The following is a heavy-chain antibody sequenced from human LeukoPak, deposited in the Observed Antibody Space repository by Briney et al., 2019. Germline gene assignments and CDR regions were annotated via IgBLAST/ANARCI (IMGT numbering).Heavy chain of an antibody. CDR2: ISDDGSTK. D-gene: IGHD6-19*01. Sequence: GGSLRLSCAASGFTFGRYALHWVRQAPGKGLEWVAVISDDGSTKYYAESVKGRFTISRDNSKNTLYLQMNSLRAEDTAVYYCARARYSSGWIYYMDVWGKGTAVTVSS. J-gene: IGHJ6*03. CDR1: GFTFGRYA. CDR3: ARARYSSGWIYYMDV. V-gene: IGHV3-30*01.